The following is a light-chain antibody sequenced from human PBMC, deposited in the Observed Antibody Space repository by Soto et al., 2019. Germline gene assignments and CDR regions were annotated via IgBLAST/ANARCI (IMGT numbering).Light chain of an antibody. Sequence: DIQMTQSPSTLSASVGDRVTITCRASQSISSWLAWYQQKPGKAPKLLIYGASSRATGIPDRFSGSGSGTDFTLTISRLEPEDFAVYYCQQYGSSPWTFGQGTKVDI. V-gene: IGKV1-5*01. CDR2: GAS. J-gene: IGKJ1*01. CDR3: QQYGSSPWT. CDR1: QSISSW.